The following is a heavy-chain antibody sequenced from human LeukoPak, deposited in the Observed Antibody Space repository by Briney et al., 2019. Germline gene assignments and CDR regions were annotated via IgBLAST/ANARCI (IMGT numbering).Heavy chain of an antibody. CDR2: INPNSGGT. J-gene: IGHJ4*02. Sequence: ASVKVSCKASGYTFTGYYMHWVRQAPGQGLEWIGWINPNSGGTNYAQKFQGRVTMTRDTSISTAYMELSRLRSDDTAVYYCARDRSYYDSSGYYSLWGQGTLVTVSS. D-gene: IGHD3-22*01. CDR1: GYTFTGYY. V-gene: IGHV1-2*02. CDR3: ARDRSYYDSSGYYSL.